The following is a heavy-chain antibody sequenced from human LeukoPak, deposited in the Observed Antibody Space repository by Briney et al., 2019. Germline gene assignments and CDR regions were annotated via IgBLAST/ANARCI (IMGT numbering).Heavy chain of an antibody. CDR2: INSDGSST. J-gene: IGHJ3*02. CDR1: GFTFSSYW. D-gene: IGHD2-15*01. Sequence: GSLRLSCAASGFTFSSYWMHWVRQAPGKGLVWVSRINSDGSSTSYADSVKGRFTISRDNAKNTLYLQMNSLRAEDTAVYYCARAYCSGGSCYADDAFDIWGQGTMVTVSS. CDR3: ARAYCSGGSCYADDAFDI. V-gene: IGHV3-74*01.